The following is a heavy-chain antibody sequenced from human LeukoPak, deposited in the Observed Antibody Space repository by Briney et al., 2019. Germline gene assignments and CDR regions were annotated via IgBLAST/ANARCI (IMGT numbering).Heavy chain of an antibody. CDR2: IGTAGDT. CDR3: ARAITPNGRYYYYGMDV. Sequence: PGGSLRLSCAASGFTFSSYDMHWVRQATGKGLEWVSAIGTAGDTYYPGSVKGRFTISRENAKNSLYLQMNSLRAGDTAVYYCARAITPNGRYYYYGMDVWGQGTTVTVSS. CDR1: GFTFSSYD. D-gene: IGHD3-3*01. V-gene: IGHV3-13*01. J-gene: IGHJ6*02.